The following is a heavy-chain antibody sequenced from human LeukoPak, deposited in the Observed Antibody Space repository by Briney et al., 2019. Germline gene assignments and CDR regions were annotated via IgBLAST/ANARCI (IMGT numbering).Heavy chain of an antibody. CDR1: GFTFSPYW. V-gene: IGHV3-74*01. Sequence: GGSLRLSCAASGFTFSPYWMHWVRQAPGKGLVWVSRINGDGSSTDYADSVKGRFTISRDNAKNTLYLQMNSLTAEYTAVYYCARDRGYQMVDPWGQGTLVTVSS. CDR2: INGDGSST. CDR3: ARDRGYQMVDP. D-gene: IGHD5-12*01. J-gene: IGHJ5*02.